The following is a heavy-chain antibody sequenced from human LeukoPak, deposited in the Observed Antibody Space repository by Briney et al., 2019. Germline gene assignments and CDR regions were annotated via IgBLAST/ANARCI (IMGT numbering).Heavy chain of an antibody. J-gene: IGHJ4*02. V-gene: IGHV4-39*07. D-gene: IGHD1-26*01. Sequence: MTSETLSLTCTVSGGSISSSSYYWGWIRQPPGKGLEWIGSIYYSGSTYYNPSLKSRVTISVDTSKNQFSLKLSSVTAADTAVYYCAGEDHSGPTRWGQGTLVTVSS. CDR1: GGSISSSSYY. CDR3: AGEDHSGPTR. CDR2: IYYSGST.